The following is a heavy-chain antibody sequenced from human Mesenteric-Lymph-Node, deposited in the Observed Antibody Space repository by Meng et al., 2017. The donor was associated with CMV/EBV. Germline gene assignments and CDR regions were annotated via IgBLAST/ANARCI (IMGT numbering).Heavy chain of an antibody. Sequence: GESLKISCAASGFTFSSYWMSWVRQAPGKGLEWVANIKQDGSEKYYVDSVKGRITISRDNAKKTLSLEMNTLRVEDTALYYCAKGGGERVTFDAMDVWGQGTTVTVSS. CDR3: AKGGGERVTFDAMDV. CDR2: IKQDGSEK. V-gene: IGHV3-7*03. CDR1: GFTFSSYW. D-gene: IGHD2-21*02. J-gene: IGHJ6*02.